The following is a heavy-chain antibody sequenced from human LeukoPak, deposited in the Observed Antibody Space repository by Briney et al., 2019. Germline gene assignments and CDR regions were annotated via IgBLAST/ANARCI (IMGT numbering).Heavy chain of an antibody. Sequence: PSETLSLTCTVSGGSISSYYWSWIRQPPGKGLEWIGYIYYSGRTNYNTSFKSRVTLSVDTSKNQFSLKLSSVTAADTAVYYCARAQVGDSSWHFDYWGQGTLVTVSS. CDR2: IYYSGRT. D-gene: IGHD6-13*01. V-gene: IGHV4-59*01. CDR3: ARAQVGDSSWHFDY. CDR1: GGSISSYY. J-gene: IGHJ4*02.